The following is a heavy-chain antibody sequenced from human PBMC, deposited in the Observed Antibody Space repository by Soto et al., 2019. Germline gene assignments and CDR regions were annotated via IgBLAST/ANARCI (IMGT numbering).Heavy chain of an antibody. Sequence: SETLSLTCTVSGGSISSGDYYWSWIRQPPGKGLEWIGYIYYSGSTNYNPSLKSRVTISVDTSKNQFSLKLSSVTAADTAVYYCARGAKNWSLIPNQSWFDPWGQGTLVTVSS. CDR1: GGSISSGDYY. CDR3: ARGAKNWSLIPNQSWFDP. V-gene: IGHV4-61*08. CDR2: IYYSGST. J-gene: IGHJ5*02. D-gene: IGHD1-1*01.